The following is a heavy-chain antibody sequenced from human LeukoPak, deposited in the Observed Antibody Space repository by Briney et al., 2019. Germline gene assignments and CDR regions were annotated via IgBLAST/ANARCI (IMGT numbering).Heavy chain of an antibody. D-gene: IGHD3-22*01. CDR1: GGSIGSSSYY. V-gene: IGHV4-39*01. J-gene: IGHJ6*02. CDR2: IYYSGST. Sequence: SETLSLTCTVSGGSIGSSSYYWGWIRQPPGKGLEWIGSIYYSGSTYYNPSLKSRVTISVDTSKNQFSLKLSSVTAADTAVYYCARSPYYYDSSGYSLLSYGMDVWGQGTTVTVSS. CDR3: ARSPYYYDSSGYSLLSYGMDV.